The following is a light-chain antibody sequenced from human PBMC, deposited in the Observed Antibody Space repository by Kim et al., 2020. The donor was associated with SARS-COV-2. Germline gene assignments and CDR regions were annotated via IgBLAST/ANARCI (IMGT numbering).Light chain of an antibody. CDR3: QSYDSRLSGWV. CDR1: RSNIGAGSD. Sequence: RVTISCTGRRSNIGAGSDVHWYQQLPGQAHKLLILADTRRPSGVPDRLSGSKSGTSASLAITGLQAEDEADYYCQSYDSRLSGWVFGGGTQLTVL. V-gene: IGLV1-40*01. J-gene: IGLJ3*02. CDR2: ADT.